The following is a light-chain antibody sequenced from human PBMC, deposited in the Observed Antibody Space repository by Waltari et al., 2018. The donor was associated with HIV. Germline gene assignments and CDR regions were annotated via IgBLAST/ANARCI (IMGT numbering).Light chain of an antibody. Sequence: DIVMTQSPDSLPVSLGERATINCTSSQSILYSSDNRNYLAWYQQKARQPPKLLIFWASTRESGVPDRFSAIGSGTDFTLTITRLQAEDVAIYHCQQYFRIPPTFGGGTKVDIK. V-gene: IGKV4-1*01. CDR2: WAS. CDR3: QQYFRIPPT. J-gene: IGKJ4*01. CDR1: QSILYSSDNRNY.